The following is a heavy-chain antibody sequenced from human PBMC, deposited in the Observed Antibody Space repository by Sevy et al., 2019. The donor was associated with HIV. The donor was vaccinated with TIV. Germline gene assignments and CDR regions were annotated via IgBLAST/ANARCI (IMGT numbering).Heavy chain of an antibody. CDR3: ARHYGGSADF. CDR2: ISYSGDT. Sequence: PSETLSLTCTVFGGSISSDSYNWGWIRQPPGKGLEWIGSISYSGDTHYNPSVKSRLSMSVDTSKNQFSLNLASVTAADTAVYFCARHYGGSADFWGQGTLVTVSS. J-gene: IGHJ4*02. V-gene: IGHV4-39*01. CDR1: GGSISSDSYN. D-gene: IGHD2-15*01.